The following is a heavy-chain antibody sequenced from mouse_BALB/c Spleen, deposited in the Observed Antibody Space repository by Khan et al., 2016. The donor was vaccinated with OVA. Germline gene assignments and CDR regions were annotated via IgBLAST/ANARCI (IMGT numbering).Heavy chain of an antibody. V-gene: IGHV1S81*02. CDR1: GYTFTSYY. D-gene: IGHD2-2*01. Sequence: QVQLKESGAELVKPGASVKLSCKASGYTFTSYYMYWVKQRPGQGLEWLGEINPSDGDTNFNEKFKSKATLTVDKSSNTAYMQLSSLASEDSAVYYCTRSGYGSFAYWGQGTLVTVSA. J-gene: IGHJ3*01. CDR3: TRSGYGSFAY. CDR2: INPSDGDT.